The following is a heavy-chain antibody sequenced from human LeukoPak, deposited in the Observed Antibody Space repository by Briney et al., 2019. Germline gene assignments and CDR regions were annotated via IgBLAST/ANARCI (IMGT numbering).Heavy chain of an antibody. CDR1: GGSISSYY. CDR3: AREYSSSSGKNVFDI. V-gene: IGHV4-4*07. Sequence: SETLSLTCTVSGGSISSYYWSWIRQPAGKGLEWIGRVYASGSTNYNPSLRSRVTMSVDTSKNQFSLRLRSVTAADTAVYYCAREYSSSSGKNVFDIWGQGTMVTVSS. CDR2: VYASGST. D-gene: IGHD6-6*01. J-gene: IGHJ3*02.